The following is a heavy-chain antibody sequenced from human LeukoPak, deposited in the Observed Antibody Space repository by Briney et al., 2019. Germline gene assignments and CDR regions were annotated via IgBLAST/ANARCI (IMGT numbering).Heavy chain of an antibody. CDR1: GFTVRSNY. CDR2: IYSGGST. CDR3: ARRYCSSTSCYDY. J-gene: IGHJ4*02. Sequence: PGGSLRLSCAASGFTVRSNYMSWVRQAPGKGLEWVSVIYSGGSTYYADSVKGRFTISRDNSKNTLYLQMNSLRAEDTAVYYCARRYCSSTSCYDYWGQGTLVTVSS. V-gene: IGHV3-66*01. D-gene: IGHD2-2*01.